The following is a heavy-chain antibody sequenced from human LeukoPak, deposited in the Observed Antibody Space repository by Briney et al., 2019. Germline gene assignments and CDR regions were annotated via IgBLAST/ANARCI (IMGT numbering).Heavy chain of an antibody. CDR3: ARGQRRYNWNDGSDFDI. J-gene: IGHJ3*02. D-gene: IGHD1-1*01. CDR2: IDPGDSDT. CDR1: GHGFPNSW. Sequence: GESLKISCKASGHGFPNSWIGWVRQMPGKGLEWMGIIDPGDSDTRYSPSFQGQVTISADKSIATAYLQWSSLKASDTATYYCARGQRRYNWNDGSDFDIWGQGTMVTVS. V-gene: IGHV5-51*01.